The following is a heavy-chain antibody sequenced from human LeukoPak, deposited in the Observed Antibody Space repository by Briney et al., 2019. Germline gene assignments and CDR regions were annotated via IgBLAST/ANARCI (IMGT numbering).Heavy chain of an antibody. D-gene: IGHD5-24*01. Sequence: GGSLRLSCAASGFTFSSYGMHWVRQAPGKGLEWVAFIRYDGSNKYYADSVKGRFTISRDNSKNTLYLQMNSLRAEDTAVYYCARLGDGYNFNYYYGMDVWGQGTTVTVSS. CDR3: ARLGDGYNFNYYYGMDV. J-gene: IGHJ6*02. CDR1: GFTFSSYG. CDR2: IRYDGSNK. V-gene: IGHV3-30*02.